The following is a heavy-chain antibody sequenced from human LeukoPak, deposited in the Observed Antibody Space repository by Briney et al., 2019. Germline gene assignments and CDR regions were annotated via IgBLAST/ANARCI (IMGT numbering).Heavy chain of an antibody. CDR1: GFTFTDTW. D-gene: IGHD1-26*01. CDR3: AKTSGSYYAGWYFDY. V-gene: IGHV3-23*01. CDR2: ISGSGGST. J-gene: IGHJ4*02. Sequence: GGSLRLSCVASGFTFTDTWINWVRQAPGKGLEWVSAISGSGGSTYYADSVKGRFTISRDNSKNTLYLQMNSLRAEDTAVYYCAKTSGSYYAGWYFDYWGQGTLVTVSS.